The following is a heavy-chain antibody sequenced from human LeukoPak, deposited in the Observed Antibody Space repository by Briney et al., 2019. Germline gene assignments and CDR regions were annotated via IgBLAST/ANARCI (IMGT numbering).Heavy chain of an antibody. CDR1: GGSISSYY. Sequence: PSETLSLTCTVSGGSISSYYWSWIRQPPGKGLEWIGYIYYSGSTNYNPSLKSRVTISVDTSKNQFSLKLSSVTAADTAVYYCACLTTADAFDIWGQGTMVTVSS. D-gene: IGHD3-22*01. CDR3: ACLTTADAFDI. CDR2: IYYSGST. V-gene: IGHV4-59*01. J-gene: IGHJ3*02.